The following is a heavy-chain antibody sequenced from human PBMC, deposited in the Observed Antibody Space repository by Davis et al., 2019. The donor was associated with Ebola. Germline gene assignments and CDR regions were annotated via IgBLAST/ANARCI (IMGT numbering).Heavy chain of an antibody. J-gene: IGHJ6*02. CDR2: INAGNGNT. CDR3: ARDPDRDYDFWSGSMDV. D-gene: IGHD3-3*01. CDR1: GYTFRSYA. V-gene: IGHV1-3*01. Sequence: ASVKVSCKASGYTFRSYAIHWVRQAPGQRLEWMGWINAGNGNTKYSQNFQGRVTITRDTSANTAYMELSSLISEDTAEYYCARDPDRDYDFWSGSMDVWGQGTTVTVSS.